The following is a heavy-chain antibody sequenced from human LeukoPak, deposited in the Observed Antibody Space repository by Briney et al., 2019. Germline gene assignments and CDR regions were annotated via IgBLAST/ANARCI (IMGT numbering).Heavy chain of an antibody. Sequence: GGSLRLSCAASGFTVSSNYMSWVRQAPGKGLEWVSVIYSCGSTYYADSVKGRFTISRDNSKNTLYLQMNSLRAEDTAVYFCTRDGDSSGWSLDYWGQGTLVTVSS. CDR1: GFTVSSNY. CDR3: TRDGDSSGWSLDY. V-gene: IGHV3-53*01. CDR2: IYSCGST. J-gene: IGHJ4*02. D-gene: IGHD6-19*01.